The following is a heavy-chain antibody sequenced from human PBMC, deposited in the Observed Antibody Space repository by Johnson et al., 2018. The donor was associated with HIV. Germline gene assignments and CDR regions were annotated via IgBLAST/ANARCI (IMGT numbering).Heavy chain of an antibody. CDR2: IRYDGSNK. Sequence: QMHLVESGGGVVQPGRSLRLSCAASGFTFSSYGMHWVRQAPGKGLEWVAFIRYDGSNKYYADSVKGRFTISRDNSKNTLYLQMNSLRAEDTAVYYCASGIAVAGTLLDAFDIWGQGTMVTVSS. V-gene: IGHV3-30*02. CDR1: GFTFSSYG. J-gene: IGHJ3*02. D-gene: IGHD6-19*01. CDR3: ASGIAVAGTLLDAFDI.